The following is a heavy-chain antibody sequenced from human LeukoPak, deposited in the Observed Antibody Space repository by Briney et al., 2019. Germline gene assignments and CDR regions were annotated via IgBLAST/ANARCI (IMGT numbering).Heavy chain of an antibody. V-gene: IGHV4-31*03. CDR2: IHYSGST. J-gene: IGHJ6*02. D-gene: IGHD1-26*01. Sequence: SETLSLTCTVSGGSISSGGYYWSWIRQPPGKGLEWIGYIHYSGSTYYNPSLKSRVTISLDRSKNQFSLKLSSVTAADTAVYYCARGRSNYYGMDVWGQGTTVTVSS. CDR1: GGSISSGGYY. CDR3: ARGRSNYYGMDV.